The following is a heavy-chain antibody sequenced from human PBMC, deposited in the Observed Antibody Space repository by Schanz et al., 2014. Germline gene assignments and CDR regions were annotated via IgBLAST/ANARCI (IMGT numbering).Heavy chain of an antibody. CDR1: GFSFSDYG. V-gene: IGHV3-30*02. CDR2: IRYDASNE. J-gene: IGHJ6*02. CDR3: AKALKPYIASRNGLDV. Sequence: QVQLVESGGCVVQPGRSLRLSCAGSGFSFSDYGMHWVRQAPGRGLEWVAFIRYDASNEYYADSVKGRFTISRDNSKNTLYLQMNSLRPDDTAVYYCAKALKPYIASRNGLDVWGHGTTVTVSS. D-gene: IGHD3-16*01.